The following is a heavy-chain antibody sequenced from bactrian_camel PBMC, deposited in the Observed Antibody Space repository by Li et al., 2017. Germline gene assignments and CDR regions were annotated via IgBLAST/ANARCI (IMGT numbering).Heavy chain of an antibody. D-gene: IGHD3*01. Sequence: HVQLVESGGGSVQAGGSLRLSCAASGYTYNRNCMAWFRQAPGMEREQVAAFIYTFHRTTRYADSVKGRFTISQDKAKGTLYLQMNNLRPEDTAMYYCAADTSAGCYGDIERLSAHIGQGTQVTV. CDR2: IYTFHRTT. J-gene: IGHJ4*01. CDR1: GYTYNRNC. V-gene: IGHV3-2*01.